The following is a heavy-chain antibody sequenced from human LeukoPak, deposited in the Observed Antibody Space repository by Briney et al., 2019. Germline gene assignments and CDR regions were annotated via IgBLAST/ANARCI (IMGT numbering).Heavy chain of an antibody. CDR3: ARAERGYSYGPHFDY. D-gene: IGHD5-18*01. Sequence: APVKVSCKTSGYTFSEYYIYWVRQAPGQGLEWMGWIDPSTGGTNYAQKLQGRVTMTRDTSISTAYMELSRLRSDDTAVYYCARAERGYSYGPHFDYWGQGTLVTVSS. CDR2: IDPSTGGT. CDR1: GYTFSEYY. V-gene: IGHV1-2*02. J-gene: IGHJ4*02.